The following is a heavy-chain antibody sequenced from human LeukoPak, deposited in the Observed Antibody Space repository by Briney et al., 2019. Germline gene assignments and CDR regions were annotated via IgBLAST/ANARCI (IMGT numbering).Heavy chain of an antibody. CDR2: IYYSGST. J-gene: IGHJ4*02. V-gene: IGHV4-39*01. CDR1: GGSISSSSYY. CDR3: AKGWFHRYFDY. Sequence: SETLSLTCTVSGGSISSSSYYWGWIRQPPGKGLEWIGSIYYSGSTYYNPSLRSRVTISVDTSKNQFSLKLSSVTAADTAVYYWAKGWFHRYFDYWGQGTLVTVSS. D-gene: IGHD2-15*01.